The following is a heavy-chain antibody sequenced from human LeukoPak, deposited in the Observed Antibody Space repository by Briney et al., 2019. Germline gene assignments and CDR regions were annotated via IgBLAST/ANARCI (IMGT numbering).Heavy chain of an antibody. V-gene: IGHV3-30*04. CDR1: GFIFSNYA. CDR3: ARDRGWIQLWFTPYFDY. Sequence: GGSLRLSCAASGFIFSNYAMHWVRQAPGKGLEWVALISSDGSKIYYADSVKGRFTISRDNSKNTLYLQMNSLRAEDTAVYYCARDRGWIQLWFTPYFDYWGQGTLVTVSS. D-gene: IGHD5-18*01. CDR2: ISSDGSKI. J-gene: IGHJ4*02.